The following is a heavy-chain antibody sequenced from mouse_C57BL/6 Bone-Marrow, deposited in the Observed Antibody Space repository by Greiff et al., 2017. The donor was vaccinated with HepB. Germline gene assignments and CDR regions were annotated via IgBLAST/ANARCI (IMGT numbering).Heavy chain of an antibody. CDR3: ARDPGPWFAY. Sequence: EVLLVESGGGLVKPGGSLKLSCAASGFTFSSYAMSWVRQTPEKRLEWVATISDGGSYTYYPDNVKGRFTISRDNAKNNLYLQMSHLKSEDTAMYYCARDPGPWFAYWGQGTLVTVSA. CDR1: GFTFSSYA. J-gene: IGHJ3*01. CDR2: ISDGGSYT. V-gene: IGHV5-4*01.